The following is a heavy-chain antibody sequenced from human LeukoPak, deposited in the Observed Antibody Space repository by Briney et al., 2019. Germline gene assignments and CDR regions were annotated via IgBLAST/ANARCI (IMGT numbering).Heavy chain of an antibody. CDR3: TTTCPVYYYDSSGYYFAKGRCAFDI. CDR1: GFTFSNAW. Sequence: GGSLRLSCAASGFTFSNAWTSWVPQAPGEGVGWGGRIKNKTEGGTTNYAAPVKGRFTISRDDSKNTLYLQMNSLKTEDTAVYYCTTTCPVYYYDSSGYYFAKGRCAFDIWGQGTMVTVSS. D-gene: IGHD3-22*01. V-gene: IGHV3-15*01. J-gene: IGHJ3*02. CDR2: IKNKTEGGTT.